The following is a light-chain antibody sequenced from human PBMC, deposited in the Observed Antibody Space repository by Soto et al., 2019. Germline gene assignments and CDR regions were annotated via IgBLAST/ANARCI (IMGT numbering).Light chain of an antibody. J-gene: IGKJ1*01. CDR1: QSLVSSDGNTY. V-gene: IGKV2-30*01. Sequence: DVVMTQSPLSLSVTLGQPASISCRSSQSLVSSDGNTYLTWFQQRPGLSPRGLIYKVSNRDSGVPDRFSGSWSGTDFTLEISRVEAEDVGVYYCIQGKHWPWTFGQGTKVEIK. CDR2: KVS. CDR3: IQGKHWPWT.